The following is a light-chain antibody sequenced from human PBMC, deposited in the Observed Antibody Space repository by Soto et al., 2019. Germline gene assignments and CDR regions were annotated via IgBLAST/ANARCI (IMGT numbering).Light chain of an antibody. Sequence: DIQMTQSPSSLSASVGDRVTSTCQASQDISNYLNWYQQKPGKAPKLLIYDASNLETGVPSRFSGSGSGTDFTFTISSLQPEDIATYYCQQYDNLPGFTFGPGTKVDIK. J-gene: IGKJ3*01. V-gene: IGKV1-33*01. CDR3: QQYDNLPGFT. CDR1: QDISNY. CDR2: DAS.